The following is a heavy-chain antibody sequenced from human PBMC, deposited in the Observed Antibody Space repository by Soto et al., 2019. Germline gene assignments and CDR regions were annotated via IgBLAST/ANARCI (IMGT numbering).Heavy chain of an antibody. Sequence: EVQLVESGGGLVQPGGSLRLSCAASGFTFSSYSMNWVRQAPGKGLEWVSYISSSSSTIYYADSVKGRFTISRDNAKNSLYLQMNSLRDEYTAVYYCAREIPSRGAGWFDPWGQGTLVTVSS. J-gene: IGHJ5*02. CDR1: GFTFSSYS. D-gene: IGHD3-10*01. CDR3: AREIPSRGAGWFDP. CDR2: ISSSSSTI. V-gene: IGHV3-48*02.